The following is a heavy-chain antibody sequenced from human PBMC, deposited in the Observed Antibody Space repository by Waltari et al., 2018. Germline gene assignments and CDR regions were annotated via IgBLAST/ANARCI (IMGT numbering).Heavy chain of an antibody. D-gene: IGHD4-17*01. CDR1: GYSISSGYY. CDR2: ITHSGST. V-gene: IGHV4-38-2*01. Sequence: QVQLQESGPGLVKPSETLSLTCAVSGYSISSGYYWGWIRQPPGKGLEGIGGITHSGSTYYNPSLKSRITISVDTSKNQFSLKLSSVTAADTAVYYCARHGDYNVRFDYWGQGTLVTVSS. CDR3: ARHGDYNVRFDY. J-gene: IGHJ4*02.